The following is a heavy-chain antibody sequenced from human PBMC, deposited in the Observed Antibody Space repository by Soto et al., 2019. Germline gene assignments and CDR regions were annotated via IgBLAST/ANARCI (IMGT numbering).Heavy chain of an antibody. J-gene: IGHJ5*02. Sequence: QVQLVESGGGLVKPGGSLRLSCAASGFTFSDYYMSWIRQAPGKGLEWVSYISSSSSYTNYADSVKGRFTISRDNAKNSLYLQMNSLRAEDTAVYYCAASSSWNTWFDPWGQGTLVTVSS. V-gene: IGHV3-11*06. D-gene: IGHD6-13*01. CDR2: ISSSSSYT. CDR3: AASSSWNTWFDP. CDR1: GFTFSDYY.